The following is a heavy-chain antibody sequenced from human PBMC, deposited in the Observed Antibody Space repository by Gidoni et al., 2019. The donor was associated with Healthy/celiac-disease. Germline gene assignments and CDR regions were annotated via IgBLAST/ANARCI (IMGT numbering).Heavy chain of an antibody. D-gene: IGHD3-16*01. Sequence: QLQLQESGPGLVKHSETLSLTCTVSGGSISSSSYYWGWIRQPPGKGLEWIGSIYYSGSTYYNPSLKSRVTISVDTSKNQFSLKLSSVTAADTAVYYCARFPWGPAAYYFDYWGQGTLVTVSS. CDR2: IYYSGST. CDR1: GGSISSSSYY. CDR3: ARFPWGPAAYYFDY. J-gene: IGHJ4*02. V-gene: IGHV4-39*01.